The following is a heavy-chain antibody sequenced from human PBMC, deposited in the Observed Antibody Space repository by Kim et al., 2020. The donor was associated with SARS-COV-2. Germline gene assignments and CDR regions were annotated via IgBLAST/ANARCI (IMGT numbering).Heavy chain of an antibody. Sequence: ASVKVSCKASGYTFTGYYMHWVRQAPGQGLEWMGWINPNSGGTNYTQKFQGRVTMTRDTSISTAYMELSRLRSDDTAVYYCARDNHHYYDSSGYYPNWFDPWGQGTLVTVSS. D-gene: IGHD3-22*01. J-gene: IGHJ5*02. CDR1: GYTFTGYY. CDR2: INPNSGGT. CDR3: ARDNHHYYDSSGYYPNWFDP. V-gene: IGHV1-2*02.